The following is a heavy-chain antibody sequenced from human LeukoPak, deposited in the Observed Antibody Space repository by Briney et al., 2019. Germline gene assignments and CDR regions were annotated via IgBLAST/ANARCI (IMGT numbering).Heavy chain of an antibody. J-gene: IGHJ3*02. CDR2: INPSGGST. Sequence: GASVKVSCKASGYTFTSYYMHWVRQAPGQGLEWMGIINPSGGSTSYAQKFQGRVTMTRDTSTSTVYMELSSLRSEDTAVYYCATVRDTYYYDSSGYYGAFDIWGQGTMVTVSS. V-gene: IGHV1-46*01. CDR3: ATVRDTYYYDSSGYYGAFDI. D-gene: IGHD3-22*01. CDR1: GYTFTSYY.